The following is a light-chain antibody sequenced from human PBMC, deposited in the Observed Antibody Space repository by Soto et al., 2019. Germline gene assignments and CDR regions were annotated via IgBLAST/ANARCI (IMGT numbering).Light chain of an antibody. V-gene: IGLV4-69*01. Sequence: QLVLTQSPSASASLGASVRLTCTLSSGHSNYAIAWHQQQPEKGPRYLMKLNSDGSHSKGDGIPDRFSGSSSGAERFLTISSLQSEDEADYYYQTWGTGPYVVFGGGTKLTVL. J-gene: IGLJ2*01. CDR1: SGHSNYA. CDR3: QTWGTGPYVV. CDR2: LNSDGSH.